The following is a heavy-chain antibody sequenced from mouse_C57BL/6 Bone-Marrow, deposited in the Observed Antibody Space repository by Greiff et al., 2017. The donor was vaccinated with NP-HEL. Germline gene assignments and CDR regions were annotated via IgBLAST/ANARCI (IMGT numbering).Heavy chain of an antibody. Sequence: QVQLQQPGAELVKPGASVKLSCKASGYTFTSYWMQWVKQRPGQGLEWIGEIDPSDSYTNYNQKFKGKATLTVDTSSSTAYMQLSSLTSEDAAVYYCAPWYFDVWGTGTTVTVSS. CDR1: GYTFTSYW. CDR3: APWYFDV. CDR2: IDPSDSYT. J-gene: IGHJ1*03. V-gene: IGHV1-50*01.